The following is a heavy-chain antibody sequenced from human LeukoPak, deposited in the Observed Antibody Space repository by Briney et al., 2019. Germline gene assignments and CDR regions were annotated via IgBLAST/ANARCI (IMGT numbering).Heavy chain of an antibody. V-gene: IGHV3-9*01. Sequence: GGSLRLSCAASGFTFDDYAMHWVRQAPGKGLEWVSGISWNSGSIGYADSVEGRFTISRDNAKNSLYLQMNSLRAEDTALYYCAKSLGFGEYYYYYYGMDVWAQGTTVTVSS. CDR3: AKSLGFGEYYYYYYGMDV. CDR1: GFTFDDYA. J-gene: IGHJ6*02. D-gene: IGHD3-10*01. CDR2: ISWNSGSI.